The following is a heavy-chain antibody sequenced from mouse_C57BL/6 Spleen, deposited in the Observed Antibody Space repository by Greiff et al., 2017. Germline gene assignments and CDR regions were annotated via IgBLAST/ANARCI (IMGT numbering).Heavy chain of an antibody. J-gene: IGHJ3*01. CDR3: ARSGGSSLFAY. V-gene: IGHV1-4*01. Sequence: VQLQQSGAELARPGASVKMSCKASGYTFTSYTMHWVKQRPGQGLEWIGYINPSSGYSKYNQKFKDRATLSADKSARTAYMQLSSLTSEDSAVYYCARSGGSSLFAYWGQGSLVTFSA. CDR2: INPSSGYS. CDR1: GYTFTSYT. D-gene: IGHD1-1*01.